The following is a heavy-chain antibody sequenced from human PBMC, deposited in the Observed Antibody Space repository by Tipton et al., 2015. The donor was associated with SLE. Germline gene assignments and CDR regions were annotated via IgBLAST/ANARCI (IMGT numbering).Heavy chain of an antibody. J-gene: IGHJ6*02. CDR2: ISGGGGST. CDR3: AKASVARHHFYYGLDV. Sequence: SLRLSCAASGFTFRTYSMAWVRQSPGKGLEWVSLISGGGGSTQYADSVKGRFTISRDNSKNTLFLQMNSLTVEDTAVYYCAKASVARHHFYYGLDVWGQGTTVTVSS. V-gene: IGHV3-23*01. D-gene: IGHD4-23*01. CDR1: GFTFRTYS.